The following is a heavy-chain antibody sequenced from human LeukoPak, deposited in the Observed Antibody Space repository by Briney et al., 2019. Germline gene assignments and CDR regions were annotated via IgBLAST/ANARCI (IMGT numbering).Heavy chain of an antibody. V-gene: IGHV3-20*04. CDR3: ARAPITSPFYFDY. Sequence: PGGSLRLSCTASGFAFGEHGMSWVRQVPGKELEWVSGINWSGGSTGYADPLRGRFTISRDNAKNSLYLQMDSLRAEDTALYYCARAPITSPFYFDYWGQGTLVTVSS. J-gene: IGHJ4*02. CDR1: GFAFGEHG. CDR2: INWSGGST. D-gene: IGHD2-2*01.